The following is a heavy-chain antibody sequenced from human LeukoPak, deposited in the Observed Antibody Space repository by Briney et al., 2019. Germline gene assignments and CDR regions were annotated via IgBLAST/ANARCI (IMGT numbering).Heavy chain of an antibody. CDR3: ARGRVAARSPTDY. J-gene: IGHJ4*02. Sequence: SVTLSLTCAVYGGSFSGYYWSWIRQPPGKGLEWIGEINHSGSTYYNPSLQNRVTISVDTSKNQFSLKLSSMTAADTAVYYCARGRVAARSPTDYWGQGTLVTVSS. CDR1: GGSFSGYY. D-gene: IGHD6-6*01. CDR2: INHSGST. V-gene: IGHV4-34*01.